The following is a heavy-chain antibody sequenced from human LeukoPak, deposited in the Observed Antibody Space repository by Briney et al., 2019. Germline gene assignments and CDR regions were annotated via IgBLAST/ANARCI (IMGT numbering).Heavy chain of an antibody. CDR2: INHSGST. CDR3: ARVSTEDWFDP. Sequence: SETLSLTCTVSGASIDRSSYYWAWIRQPPGKGLEWIGEINHSGSTNYNPSLKSRVTISVDTSKNQFSLKLSSVTAADTAVYYCARVSTEDWFDPWGQGTLVTVSS. J-gene: IGHJ5*02. V-gene: IGHV4-39*07. CDR1: GASIDRSSYY. D-gene: IGHD1-1*01.